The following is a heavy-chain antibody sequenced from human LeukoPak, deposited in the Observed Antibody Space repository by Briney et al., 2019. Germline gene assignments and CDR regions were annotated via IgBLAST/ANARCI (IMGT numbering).Heavy chain of an antibody. V-gene: IGHV4-59*01. CDR1: GGSISSYY. J-gene: IGHJ5*02. CDR2: IYYSGST. D-gene: IGHD1-26*01. Sequence: SETLSLTCTGSGGSISSYYWSWIRQPPGKGLEWIGYIYYSGSTNYTPSLKSRVTISVDTSKNQFSLKLSSVTAADTAVYYCARALLWFDPWGQGTLVTVSS. CDR3: ARALLWFDP.